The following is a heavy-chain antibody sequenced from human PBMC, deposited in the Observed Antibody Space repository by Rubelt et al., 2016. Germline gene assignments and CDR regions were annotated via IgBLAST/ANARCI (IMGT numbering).Heavy chain of an antibody. D-gene: IGHD3-9*01. Sequence: VGSLRLSCAASGFSFNTYAMSWVRQAPGKGLEWVSAISGSAGMTYYSDSVKGRFTISSDNSKNTLYLQMNTLRAEDTAVYYCARVIWALTLGMDVWGQGTTVTVSS. CDR1: GFSFNTYA. CDR2: ISGSAGMT. CDR3: ARVIWALTLGMDV. J-gene: IGHJ6*02. V-gene: IGHV3-23*01.